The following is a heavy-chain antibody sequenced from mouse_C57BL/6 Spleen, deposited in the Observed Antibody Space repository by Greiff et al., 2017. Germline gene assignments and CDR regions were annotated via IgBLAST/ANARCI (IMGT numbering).Heavy chain of an antibody. D-gene: IGHD2-4*01. Sequence: VQLQQPGAELVKPGASVKLSCKASGYTFTSYWMHWVKQRPGQGLEWIGMIHPNSGSTNYNEKFKSKATLTVDKSSSTAYMQLSSLTSEDSAVYYCASSGDYPWFAYWGQGTLVTVSA. CDR1: GYTFTSYW. J-gene: IGHJ3*01. CDR2: IHPNSGST. V-gene: IGHV1-64*01. CDR3: ASSGDYPWFAY.